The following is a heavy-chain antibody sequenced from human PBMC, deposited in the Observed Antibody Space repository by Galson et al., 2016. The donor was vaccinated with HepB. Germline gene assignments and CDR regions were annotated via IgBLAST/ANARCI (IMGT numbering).Heavy chain of an antibody. CDR2: ISRDSSTT. D-gene: IGHD6-13*01. CDR3: ARTYSSTWLDAFDI. V-gene: IGHV3-48*02. Sequence: SLRLSCAASGFTFRSYDMGWVRQAPGKGLEWVSYISRDSSTTHYADSVKGRFTISRDNAQNSLYLQLNSLRDEDTAVYYCARTYSSTWLDAFDIWGQGTMVTVSS. J-gene: IGHJ3*02. CDR1: GFTFRSYD.